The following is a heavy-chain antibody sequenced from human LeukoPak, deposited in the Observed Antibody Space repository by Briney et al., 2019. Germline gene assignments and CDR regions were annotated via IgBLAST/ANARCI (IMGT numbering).Heavy chain of an antibody. Sequence: GGSLRLSCAASGFTFSSYWMYWVRHRPREGLGWVSRINSDGSRTKYADSVKSRFTISTDTTPKTLYMQMKSLRAEDPAVYYCAKDRYAKSGYVKFDYWGEGSLVTVSS. J-gene: IGHJ4*02. CDR3: AKDRYAKSGYVKFDY. V-gene: IGHV3-74*03. CDR2: INSDGSRT. CDR1: GFTFSSYW. D-gene: IGHD5-12*01.